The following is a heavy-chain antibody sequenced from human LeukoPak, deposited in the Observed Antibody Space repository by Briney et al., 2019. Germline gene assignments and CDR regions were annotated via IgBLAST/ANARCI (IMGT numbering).Heavy chain of an antibody. V-gene: IGHV1-18*01. CDR3: ARGQTQLWFGEGRAAFDI. CDR2: ISAYNGNT. D-gene: IGHD3-10*01. Sequence: ASVKVSCKASGYTFTSYGISWVRQAPGQGREWMGWISAYNGNTNYAQKLQGRVTMTTDTSTSTAYMELRSLRSDDTAVYYCARGQTQLWFGEGRAAFDIWGQGTMVTVSS. CDR1: GYTFTSYG. J-gene: IGHJ3*02.